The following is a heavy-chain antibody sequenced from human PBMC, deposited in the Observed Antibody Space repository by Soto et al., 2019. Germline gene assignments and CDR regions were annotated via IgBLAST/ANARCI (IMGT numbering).Heavy chain of an antibody. J-gene: IGHJ4*02. CDR1: GGSFSGYY. V-gene: IGHV4-34*01. D-gene: IGHD2-21*01. CDR3: ARDIILAYCGGDCYYFDY. CDR2: INHSGST. Sequence: QVQLQQWGAGLLKPSETLSLTCAVYGGSFSGYYWSWIRQPPGKGLEWIGEINHSGSTNYNPSLKSRVTISVDTSKNQFSLKLSSVTAADTAVYYCARDIILAYCGGDCYYFDYWGPGTLVTVSS.